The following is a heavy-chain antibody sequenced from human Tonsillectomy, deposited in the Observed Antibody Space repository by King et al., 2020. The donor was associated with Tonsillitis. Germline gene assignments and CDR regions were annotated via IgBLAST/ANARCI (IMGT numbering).Heavy chain of an antibody. V-gene: IGHV1-69*12. Sequence: QLVQSGAEVKKPGSSVKVSCKASGGTFSSSAISWGRQAPGQGLEWMGGISPIFDTRNYAQKFPDRVTISADESTSTVYMEMSSLKSEDAAVYYCARGGMDRNWFDPWGQGTLVTVS. J-gene: IGHJ5*02. CDR1: GGTFSSSA. CDR2: ISPIFDTR. CDR3: ARGGMDRNWFDP. D-gene: IGHD2-2*03.